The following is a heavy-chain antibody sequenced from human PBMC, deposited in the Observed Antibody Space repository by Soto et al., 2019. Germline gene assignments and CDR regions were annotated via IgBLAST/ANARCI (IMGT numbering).Heavy chain of an antibody. D-gene: IGHD6-13*01. CDR2: MNTNSDDT. J-gene: IGHJ6*02. V-gene: IGHV1-8*01. CDR3: AREWSAAGHFYGMDV. Sequence: ASVEVSCKTSGYTFTSYDINWVRRAPGQGLEWVGWMNTNSDDTRSAQKFRGRLTLTRDKSMRAVYMKLSNLRPDDTAVYYCAREWSAAGHFYGMDVWGQGTTVTVSS. CDR1: GYTFTSYD.